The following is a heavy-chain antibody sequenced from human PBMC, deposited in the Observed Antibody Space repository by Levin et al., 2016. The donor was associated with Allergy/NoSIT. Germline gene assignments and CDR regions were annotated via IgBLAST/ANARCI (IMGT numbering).Heavy chain of an antibody. J-gene: IGHJ4*02. D-gene: IGHD1-26*01. CDR1: GYTFINYD. V-gene: IGHV1-18*04. CDR2: ISGYNGNT. Sequence: ASVKVSCKASGYTFINYDISWVQQAPGQGLEWMGWISGYNGNTNYAQKLQGRVTMTTDTSTSTAYMELRSLGSDDTAVYYCARAGVGATKGDFDYWGQGTLVTVSS. CDR3: ARAGVGATKGDFDY.